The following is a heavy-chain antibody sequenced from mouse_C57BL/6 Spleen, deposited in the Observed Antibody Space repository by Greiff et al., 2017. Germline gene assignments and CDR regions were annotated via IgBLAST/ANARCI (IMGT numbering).Heavy chain of an antibody. J-gene: IGHJ2*01. CDR2: IYPGDGDT. Sequence: QVQLKQSGPELVKPGASVKISCKASGYAFSSSWMNWVKQRPGKGLEWIGRIYPGDGDTNYNGKFKGKATLTADKSSSTAYMQLSSLTSEDSAVYFCARSPLYYGSSYDYWGQGTTLTVSS. CDR1: GYAFSSSW. CDR3: ARSPLYYGSSYDY. D-gene: IGHD1-1*01. V-gene: IGHV1-82*01.